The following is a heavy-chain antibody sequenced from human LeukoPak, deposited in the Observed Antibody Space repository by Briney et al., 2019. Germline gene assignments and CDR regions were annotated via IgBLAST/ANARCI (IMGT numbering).Heavy chain of an antibody. J-gene: IGHJ4*02. Sequence: NPSETLFLTCTVSGGSISSYYWSWIRQPPGKGLEWIGYIYYSGSTNYNPSLKSRVTISVDTSKNQFSLKLSSVTAADTAVYYCARATSAITYYYDSSGYYYFDYWGQETLVTVSS. V-gene: IGHV4-59*01. CDR2: IYYSGST. CDR1: GGSISSYY. CDR3: ARATSAITYYYDSSGYYYFDY. D-gene: IGHD3-22*01.